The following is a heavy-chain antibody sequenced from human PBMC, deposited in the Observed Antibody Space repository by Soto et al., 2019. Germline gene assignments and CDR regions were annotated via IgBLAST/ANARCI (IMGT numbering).Heavy chain of an antibody. D-gene: IGHD6-13*01. J-gene: IGHJ4*02. Sequence: QVQLQESGPGLVKPSGTLSLTCAVSGGSISSSNWWSWVRQPPGKGLEWIGEIYHSGSTNYNPSLKSRVTISVDKSKNQFSLKLSSVTAADTAVYYCARDKSSSSFGDTRSFDYWGQGTLVTVSS. CDR3: ARDKSSSSFGDTRSFDY. V-gene: IGHV4-4*02. CDR1: GGSISSSNW. CDR2: IYHSGST.